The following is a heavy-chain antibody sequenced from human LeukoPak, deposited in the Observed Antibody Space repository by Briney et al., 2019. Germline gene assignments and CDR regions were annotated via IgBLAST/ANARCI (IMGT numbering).Heavy chain of an antibody. D-gene: IGHD6-13*01. CDR3: AHESTIAAAGSRYFDL. J-gene: IGHJ2*01. CDR1: GGTFSSYA. CDR2: NIPIFGTA. Sequence: ASVKVSCKASGGTFSSYAISWVRQAPGQGLEWMGGNIPIFGTANYAQKFQGRVTITTDESTSTAYMELSSLRSEDTAVYYCAHESTIAAAGSRYFDLWGRGTLVTVSS. V-gene: IGHV1-69*05.